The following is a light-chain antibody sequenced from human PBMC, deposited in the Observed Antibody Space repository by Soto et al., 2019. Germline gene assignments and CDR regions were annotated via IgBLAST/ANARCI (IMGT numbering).Light chain of an antibody. J-gene: IGLJ2*01. CDR2: DVS. CDR3: SSYTSSSTVV. CDR1: SSDVGGYNY. V-gene: IGLV2-14*01. Sequence: QSALTQPASVSGSPGQSITISCTGTSSDVGGYNYVSWYQQHPGKAPKLMIYDVSNRPSGVSNRFSGSKSSNTASLTISGLQAGDEADYYCSSYTSSSTVVFGGGTKLTVL.